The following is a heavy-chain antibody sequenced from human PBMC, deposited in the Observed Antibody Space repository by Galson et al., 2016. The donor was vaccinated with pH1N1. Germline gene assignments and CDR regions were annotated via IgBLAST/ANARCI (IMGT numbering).Heavy chain of an antibody. J-gene: IGHJ4*02. CDR3: ARDSCTGGSCYFVPDY. D-gene: IGHD2-15*01. CDR2: ISAYKGNT. V-gene: IGHV1-18*01. Sequence: SVKVSCKASGYTFTSNGISWVRQAPGKGLEWMGWISAYKGNTNYAQKYAQRFQDRVTMTRDTSISTAYMELTGLTSDDTAVYFCARDSCTGGSCYFVPDYWGQGTLVTVSS. CDR1: GYTFTSNG.